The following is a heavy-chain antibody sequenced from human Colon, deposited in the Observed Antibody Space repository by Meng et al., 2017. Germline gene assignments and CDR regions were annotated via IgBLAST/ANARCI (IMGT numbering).Heavy chain of an antibody. CDR2: IKSNNDGGTT. V-gene: IGHV3-15*01. CDR3: GTDIYD. Sequence: VQLEQSGGGFVQPGVSLSLSCAASGFTFTPACMTWVPRTPGRGLECVGRIKSNNDGGTTDYAAPVKGRFTISRDDSKSTLYLQMNSLKIEDTAMYYCGTDIYDWGQGTLVTVSS. J-gene: IGHJ4*02. CDR1: GFTFTPAC. D-gene: IGHD2/OR15-2a*01.